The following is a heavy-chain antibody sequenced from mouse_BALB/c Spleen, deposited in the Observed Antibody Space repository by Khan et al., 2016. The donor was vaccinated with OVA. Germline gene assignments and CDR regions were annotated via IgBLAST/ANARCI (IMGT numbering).Heavy chain of an antibody. CDR2: ISSGGSYT. CDR1: GFTFSTYG. CDR3: ARLAYYYNSEGFAY. Sequence: EVELVESGGDLVKPGGSLKLSCAASGFTFSTYGMSWVRQTPDKRLEWVATISSGGSYTYYLDSVKGQFTISRDNAKNTLYLQMSSLKSEDTAMYYCARLAYYYNSEGFAYWGQGTLVTVSA. D-gene: IGHD1-1*01. V-gene: IGHV5-6*01. J-gene: IGHJ3*01.